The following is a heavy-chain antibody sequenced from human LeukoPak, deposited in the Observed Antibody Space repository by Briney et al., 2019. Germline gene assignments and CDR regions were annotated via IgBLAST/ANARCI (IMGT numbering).Heavy chain of an antibody. D-gene: IGHD3-10*01. J-gene: IGHJ4*02. Sequence: GALRLSCAASGFTFSDYYMRWIRQAPGKGLEWVSYISSSGSTIYYADSVKGRFTISRDNAKNSLYLQMNSLRAEDTAVYYCARRRFGELLYYFDYWGQGTLVTVSS. CDR3: ARRRFGELLYYFDY. CDR1: GFTFSDYY. V-gene: IGHV3-11*01. CDR2: ISSSGSTI.